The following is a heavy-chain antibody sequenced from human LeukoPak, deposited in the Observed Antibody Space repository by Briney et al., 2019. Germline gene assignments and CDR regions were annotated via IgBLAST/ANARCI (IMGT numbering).Heavy chain of an antibody. CDR2: INHSGST. CDR3: ARSPITMIPIDAFDI. J-gene: IGHJ3*02. CDR1: GGSISSYY. V-gene: IGHV4-34*01. Sequence: PSETLSLTCTVSGGSISSYYWSWIRQPPGKGLEWIGEINHSGSTNYNPSLKSRVTISVDTSKNQFSLKLSSVTAADTALYYCARSPITMIPIDAFDIWGQGTMVTVSS. D-gene: IGHD3-22*01.